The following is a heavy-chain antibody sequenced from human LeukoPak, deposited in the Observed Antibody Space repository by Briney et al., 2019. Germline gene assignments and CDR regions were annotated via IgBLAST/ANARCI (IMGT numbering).Heavy chain of an antibody. CDR1: GYTFTSYD. CDR2: MNPNSGNT. Sequence: ASVKVSCKASGYTFTSYDINWVRQATGQGLEWMGWMNPNSGNTGYAQKFQGRVTMTRNTSISTAYMELSSLRSEDTAVYYCAREGYSYAGGNWFDPWGQGTLVTVSS. V-gene: IGHV1-8*01. J-gene: IGHJ5*02. CDR3: AREGYSYAGGNWFDP. D-gene: IGHD5-18*01.